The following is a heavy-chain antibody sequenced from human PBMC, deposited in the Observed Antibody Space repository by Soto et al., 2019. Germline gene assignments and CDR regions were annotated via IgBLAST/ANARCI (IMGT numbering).Heavy chain of an antibody. D-gene: IGHD1-1*01. CDR2: IYYRWST. J-gene: IGHJ4*02. Sequence: SETLSLTCSVPSGSIRSYYWSWIRQPPGKRLEWIGNIYYRWSTKYNPSLDRRATLAIDISKSQFSLQLNSVTAADTVVYYCAGELDSQDLFDYWGQGTLVTVSS. CDR3: AGELDSQDLFDY. CDR1: SGSIRSYY. V-gene: IGHV4-59*01.